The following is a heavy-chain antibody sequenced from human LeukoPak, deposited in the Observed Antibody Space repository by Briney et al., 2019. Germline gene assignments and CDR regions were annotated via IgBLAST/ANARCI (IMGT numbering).Heavy chain of an antibody. J-gene: IGHJ3*02. D-gene: IGHD3-22*01. Sequence: ASVTVSCKASGYTFTGYYMHWVRQAPGQGLEWMGWINPNSGGTNYAQKFQGRVTMTRDTSISTAYMELSRLRSDDTAVYYCARERGLTYYYDSSGYPGEAFDIWGQGTMVTVSS. V-gene: IGHV1-2*02. CDR1: GYTFTGYY. CDR3: ARERGLTYYYDSSGYPGEAFDI. CDR2: INPNSGGT.